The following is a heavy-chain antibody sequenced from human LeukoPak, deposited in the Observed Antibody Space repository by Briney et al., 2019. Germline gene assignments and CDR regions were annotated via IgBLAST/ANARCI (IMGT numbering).Heavy chain of an antibody. V-gene: IGHV3-23*01. D-gene: IGHD2-21*01. J-gene: IGHJ4*02. Sequence: GGSLRLSCAASGFTLSSYAMSWVRQAPGKGLEWVSAISVSGNTYHADSVRGRFTISRDSSKNTLYLQMNRLRAEDAAIYYCAKAPVTTCSGAYCYPFDYWGQGTLVTVSS. CDR1: GFTLSSYA. CDR2: ISVSGNT. CDR3: AKAPVTTCSGAYCYPFDY.